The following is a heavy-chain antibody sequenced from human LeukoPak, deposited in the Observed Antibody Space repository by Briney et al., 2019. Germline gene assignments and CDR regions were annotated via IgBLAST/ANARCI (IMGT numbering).Heavy chain of an antibody. J-gene: IGHJ4*02. CDR2: ITSSTGYI. D-gene: IGHD4-11*01. CDR3: ARRAGDYKHPFDY. Sequence: GGSPRLSCAASGFTFSSYCMNWVRQAPGKGLEWVSSITSSTGYIYYADSVKGRFTISRDNAKNSLYLQMNSLRAEDTAVYYCARRAGDYKHPFDYWGQGTLVTVSS. V-gene: IGHV3-21*01. CDR1: GFTFSSYC.